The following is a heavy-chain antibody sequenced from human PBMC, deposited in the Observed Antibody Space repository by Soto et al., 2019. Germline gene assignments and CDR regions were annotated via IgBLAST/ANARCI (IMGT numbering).Heavy chain of an antibody. Sequence: ASVKVSCKASGYTFTSYGISWVRQAPGQGLEWMGWISAYNGNTNYAQKLQGRVTMTTDTSTSTAYMELRSLRSDDTAVYYCARMVKEWLTLPYYYYYMDVWGKGTTVTVSS. CDR2: ISAYNGNT. CDR3: ARMVKEWLTLPYYYYYMDV. CDR1: GYTFTSYG. J-gene: IGHJ6*03. V-gene: IGHV1-18*01. D-gene: IGHD3-3*01.